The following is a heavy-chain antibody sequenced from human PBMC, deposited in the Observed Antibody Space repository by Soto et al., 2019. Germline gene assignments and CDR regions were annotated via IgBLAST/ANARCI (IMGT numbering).Heavy chain of an antibody. D-gene: IGHD1-1*01. J-gene: IGHJ4*02. CDR2: IYWDDDK. CDR1: GFSLSTRGVG. CDR3: AHRRATTFDY. V-gene: IGHV2-5*02. Sequence: QITLKESGPTLVKPTQTLTLTCTFSGFSLSTRGVGVGWIRQPPGKALEWLAVIYWDDDKRYSPSLESRLSITKDTSKTQVVLAMTNMDPLDTATYFCAHRRATTFDYWGQGTLVTVSS.